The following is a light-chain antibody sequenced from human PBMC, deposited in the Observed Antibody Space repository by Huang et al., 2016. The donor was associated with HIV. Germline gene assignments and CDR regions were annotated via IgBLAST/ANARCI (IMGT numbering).Light chain of an antibody. CDR3: QQYYGVPWT. J-gene: IGKJ1*01. Sequence: DIQMTQSPSSLSASVGDRVTITCRASQGISDSLAWYQQPPGKAPKLLLYDASRLKSGVPSRFSGSGSGTDYTLTISSLQPEDFATYYCQQYYGVPWTFGQGTKVEIK. CDR1: QGISDS. V-gene: IGKV1-NL1*01. CDR2: DAS.